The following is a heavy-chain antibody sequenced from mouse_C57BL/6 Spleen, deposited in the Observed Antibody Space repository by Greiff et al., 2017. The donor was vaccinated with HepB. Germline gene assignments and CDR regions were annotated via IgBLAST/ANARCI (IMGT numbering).Heavy chain of an antibody. V-gene: IGHV1-50*01. D-gene: IGHD3-2*02. Sequence: QVQLKQPGAELVKPGASVKLSCKASGYTFTSYWMQWVKQRPGQGLEWIGEIDPSDSYTNYNQKFKGKATLTVDTSSSTAYMQLSSLTSEDSAVYYCARRAQAYYFAYWGQGTTLTVSS. CDR2: IDPSDSYT. J-gene: IGHJ2*01. CDR1: GYTFTSYW. CDR3: ARRAQAYYFAY.